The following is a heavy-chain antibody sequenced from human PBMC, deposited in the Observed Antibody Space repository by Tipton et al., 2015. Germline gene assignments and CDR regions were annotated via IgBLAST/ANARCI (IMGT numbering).Heavy chain of an antibody. CDR2: IHYSVST. J-gene: IGHJ4*02. CDR3: AREAYNSNYFDF. Sequence: TLSLTCTVSGGPIRTDGYYWSWIRQHPGKGLEWIGYIHYSVSTYYNPSLKSRATVSVDTFTNHFSLMVTSVTAADTAVYYCAREAYNSNYFDFWGQGTLVIVSS. V-gene: IGHV4-31*03. D-gene: IGHD5-24*01. CDR1: GGPIRTDGYY.